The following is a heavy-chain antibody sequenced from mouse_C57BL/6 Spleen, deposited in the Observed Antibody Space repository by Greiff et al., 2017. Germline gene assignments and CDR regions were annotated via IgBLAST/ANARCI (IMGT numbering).Heavy chain of an antibody. J-gene: IGHJ4*01. V-gene: IGHV1-5*01. CDR2: IDPGNSDT. Sequence: VQLQQSGTVLARPGASVKMSCKTSGYTFTSYWMHWVKQRPGQGLEWIGAIDPGNSDTSYNQKFKGKAKLTAVTSASTAYMELSSLTNEDSAVYYCTRERERRDYYAMDYWGQGTSVTVSS. CDR3: TRERERRDYYAMDY. CDR1: GYTFTSYW.